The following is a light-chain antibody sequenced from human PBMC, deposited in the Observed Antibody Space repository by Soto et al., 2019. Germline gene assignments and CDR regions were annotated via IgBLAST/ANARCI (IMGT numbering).Light chain of an antibody. CDR2: AAS. CDR3: QQSYSTPPYT. CDR1: QSISSY. J-gene: IGKJ2*01. V-gene: IGKV1-39*01. Sequence: DIQMTQSPSSLSASVGDRVTITCRASQSISSYLNWYQQKPGKAPKLLIYAASSLQSGVPSRFSGSGSGKDFTLTISSLQPEDFATYYCQQSYSTPPYTFGQGTTLEIK.